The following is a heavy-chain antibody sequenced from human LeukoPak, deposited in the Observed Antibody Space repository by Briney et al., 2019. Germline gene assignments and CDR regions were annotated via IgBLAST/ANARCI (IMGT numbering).Heavy chain of an antibody. Sequence: ASVKVSCKASGYTFTSYGISWVRQAPGQGLEWMGWISAYNGNTNYAQKLQGRVTMTTDTSTSTAYMELRSLRSEDTAVYYCARDNDSRDPPHFDYWGQGTLVTVSS. CDR1: GYTFTSYG. J-gene: IGHJ4*02. CDR2: ISAYNGNT. CDR3: ARDNDSRDPPHFDY. V-gene: IGHV1-18*01. D-gene: IGHD3-16*01.